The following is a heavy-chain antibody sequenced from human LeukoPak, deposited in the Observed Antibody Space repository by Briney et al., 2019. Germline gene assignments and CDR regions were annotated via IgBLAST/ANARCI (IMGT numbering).Heavy chain of an antibody. CDR3: AKERSLEIAVAGTIFDY. Sequence: GGSLRLSCAASGFTVSSNYMGWVCQAPGKGLEWVSVIYSGGDTYYADSVKGRFTISRDNSKNMIYLEMSSLKAEDTAVYYCAKERSLEIAVAGTIFDYWGQGTLVTVSS. CDR2: IYSGGDT. V-gene: IGHV3-66*01. J-gene: IGHJ4*02. D-gene: IGHD6-19*01. CDR1: GFTVSSNY.